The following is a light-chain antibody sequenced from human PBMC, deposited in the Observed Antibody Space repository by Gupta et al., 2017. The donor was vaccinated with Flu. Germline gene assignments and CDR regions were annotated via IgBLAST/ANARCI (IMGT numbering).Light chain of an antibody. V-gene: IGKV2-28*01. CDR1: QSLLHSNGYNY. CDR3: RQARQTPPWT. J-gene: IGKJ1*01. CDR2: LGS. Sequence: DIVMTPSPLSLPVTPGEPASISCRSSQSLLHSNGYNYLDWYLQKPGQAPQLLIYLGSNRAAGVPDRFSGSGSGTDFTLKISRGEAEDVGVYYCRQARQTPPWTFGQGTKVEIK.